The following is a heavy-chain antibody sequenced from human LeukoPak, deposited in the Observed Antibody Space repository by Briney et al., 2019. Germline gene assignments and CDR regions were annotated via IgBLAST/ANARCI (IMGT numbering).Heavy chain of an antibody. CDR3: TTRACHAGGCSSSFYYYYGLHF. D-gene: IGHD3-16*01. V-gene: IGHV1-69*13. Sequence: ASVKVSCKASGNSISNYAVSWVRQAPGQGFEWMGGIIPIFGTADYAQKFQGRVTITADRSTSTTYMALSSLKSEDTATYYCTTRACHAGGCSSSFYYYYGLHFWGQGTTVSVSS. CDR2: IIPIFGTA. CDR1: GNSISNYA. J-gene: IGHJ6*02.